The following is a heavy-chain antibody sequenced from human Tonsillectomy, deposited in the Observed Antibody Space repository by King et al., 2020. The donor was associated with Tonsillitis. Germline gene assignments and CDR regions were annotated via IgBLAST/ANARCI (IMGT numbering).Heavy chain of an antibody. Sequence: QLQESGPGVVKPSETLSLTCTVSGASIGSSDHFWAWLRQPPGKGLEWIGYMSNSGTIFYSPSLKSRMSISGGTSENRFALTLSSVPAAETAVYFCARYVSGNFDYWGQGALVTVSS. CDR2: MSNSGTI. J-gene: IGHJ4*02. CDR1: GASIGSSDHF. V-gene: IGHV4-39*01. D-gene: IGHD1-26*01. CDR3: ARYVSGNFDY.